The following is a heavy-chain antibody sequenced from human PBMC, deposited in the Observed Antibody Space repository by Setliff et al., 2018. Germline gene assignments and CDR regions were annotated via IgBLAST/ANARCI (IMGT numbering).Heavy chain of an antibody. J-gene: IGHJ4*02. V-gene: IGHV4-61*01. Sequence: SETLSLTCTVSDDSISSRHYYWSWIRQPPGKGLEWIGYVYYSGIANYSPSLKSRLTISVDTSKNQFSLKLRSVTAADTAVYYCARGGTFRYFDYWGQGTPVTVSS. D-gene: IGHD5-12*01. CDR1: DDSISSRHYY. CDR3: ARGGTFRYFDY. CDR2: VYYSGIA.